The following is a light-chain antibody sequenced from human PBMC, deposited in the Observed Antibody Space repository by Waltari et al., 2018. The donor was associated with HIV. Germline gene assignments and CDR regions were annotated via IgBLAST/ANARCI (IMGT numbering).Light chain of an antibody. CDR1: QSISSNY. Sequence: EIVLTQSPGTLSLSPGERATLSCRARQSISSNYLAWYQQRPGQAPRLLNYGASNRATGIPDRFSGSGSGTDFTLTINRLEPEDFAMFYCQQYSSSPQTFGQGTKVEIK. J-gene: IGKJ1*01. CDR2: GAS. CDR3: QQYSSSPQT. V-gene: IGKV3-20*01.